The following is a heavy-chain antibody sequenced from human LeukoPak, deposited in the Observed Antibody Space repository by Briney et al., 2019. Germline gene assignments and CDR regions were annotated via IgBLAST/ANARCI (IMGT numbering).Heavy chain of an antibody. V-gene: IGHV3-7*01. D-gene: IGHD6-19*01. Sequence: PGGSLTLTCAASGFTFSSYWLSWVRQAPGKGLEWVANIKQDGSEKTYVDSAKGRFTISSDNAKNSLYLQMNSLRAEDTAVYYCGRDRGWQWLVRDYYYYMDVWGKGTTVTVSS. J-gene: IGHJ6*03. CDR3: GRDRGWQWLVRDYYYYMDV. CDR2: IKQDGSEK. CDR1: GFTFSSYW.